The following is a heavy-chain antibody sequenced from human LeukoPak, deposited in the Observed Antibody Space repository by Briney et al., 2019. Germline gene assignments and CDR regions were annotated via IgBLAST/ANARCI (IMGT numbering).Heavy chain of an antibody. CDR2: IWYDGSNK. CDR3: AKDHGYRGFGELAAQYFDY. J-gene: IGHJ4*02. V-gene: IGHV3-33*06. Sequence: GKSLRLSCAASGFTFSSYGMHWVRQAPGKGLEWVAVIWYDGSNKYYADSVKGRFTISRDNSKNTLYLQMNSLRAEDTAVYYCAKDHGYRGFGELAAQYFDYWGQGTLVTVSS. CDR1: GFTFSSYG. D-gene: IGHD3-10*01.